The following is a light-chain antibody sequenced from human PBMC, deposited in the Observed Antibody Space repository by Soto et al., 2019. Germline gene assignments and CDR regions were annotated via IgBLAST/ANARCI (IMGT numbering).Light chain of an antibody. CDR2: GAS. CDR3: QQYGSSPPT. V-gene: IGKV3-20*01. Sequence: EIVLTQSPGTLSLSPWERATLSCRASQSVSSSYLAWYQHKPGQAPRLLIYGASSRATGIPDRFSGSGSGTDFTLTISRLEPEDFAVYYCQQYGSSPPTFGQGPRWIS. CDR1: QSVSSSY. J-gene: IGKJ1*01.